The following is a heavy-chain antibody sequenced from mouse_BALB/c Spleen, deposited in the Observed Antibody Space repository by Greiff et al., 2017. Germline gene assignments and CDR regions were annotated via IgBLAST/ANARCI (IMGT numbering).Heavy chain of an antibody. D-gene: IGHD1-1*01. CDR3: ARDSPLRSWFAY. Sequence: VKLVESGPGLVAPSQSLSITCTVSGFSLTSYGVHWVRQPPGKGLEWLGVIWAGGSTNYNSALMSRLSISKDNSKSQVFLKMNSLQTDDTAMYYCARDSPLRSWFAYWGQGTLVTVSA. V-gene: IGHV2-9*02. CDR1: GFSLTSYG. J-gene: IGHJ3*01. CDR2: IWAGGST.